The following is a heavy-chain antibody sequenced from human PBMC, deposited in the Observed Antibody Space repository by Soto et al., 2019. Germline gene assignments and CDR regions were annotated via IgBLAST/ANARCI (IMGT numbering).Heavy chain of an antibody. CDR3: ARVRFRALVLPGKKTNWFDP. CDR1: GYTFTGYY. CDR2: INPNSGGT. D-gene: IGHD6-13*01. Sequence: GASVKVSCKASGYTFTGYYMHWVRQAPGQGLEWMGWINPNSGGTNYAQKFQGRVTMTRDTSISTAYMELRSLRSDDTAVYYCARVRFRALVLPGKKTNWFDPWGQGTLVTVS. V-gene: IGHV1-2*02. J-gene: IGHJ5*02.